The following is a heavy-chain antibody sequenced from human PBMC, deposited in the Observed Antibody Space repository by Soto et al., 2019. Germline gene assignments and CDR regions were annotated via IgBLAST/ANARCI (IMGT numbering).Heavy chain of an antibody. Sequence: QVQLVQSGAEVKKPGSSVKVSCKASGGTFSSYAISWVRQAPGQGLEWMGGIIPIFGTANYAQKFQGRVTITADESTSTAYMELSSLSSEDTAVYYCARNYDAYCGGDCYSLGNYYYYGMDVWGQGTTVTVSS. CDR1: GGTFSSYA. J-gene: IGHJ6*02. D-gene: IGHD2-21*02. CDR2: IIPIFGTA. CDR3: ARNYDAYCGGDCYSLGNYYYYGMDV. V-gene: IGHV1-69*12.